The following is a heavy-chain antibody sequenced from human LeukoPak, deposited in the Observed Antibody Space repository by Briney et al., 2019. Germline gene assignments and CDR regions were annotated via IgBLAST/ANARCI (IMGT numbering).Heavy chain of an antibody. CDR3: ARSARPTQSGGYYDSSGTVDY. CDR1: GGSFSGYY. V-gene: IGHV4-34*01. CDR2: INHSGST. Sequence: SETLSLTCAVYGGSFSGYYWSWIRQPPGKGLEWIGEINHSGSTNYNPSLKSRVTISVDTSKNQFSLKLSSVTAADTAVYYCARSARPTQSGGYYDSSGTVDYWGQGTLVTVSS. J-gene: IGHJ4*02. D-gene: IGHD3-22*01.